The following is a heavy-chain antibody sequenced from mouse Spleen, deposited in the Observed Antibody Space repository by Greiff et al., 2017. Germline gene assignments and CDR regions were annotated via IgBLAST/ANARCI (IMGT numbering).Heavy chain of an antibody. D-gene: IGHD3-2*01. Sequence: LLQSGGGLVKPGGSLILSCAASGFTFSSYTMSWVRQPPAKRLEWVATISSGGSYTYYPDSVKGRITISKDNAKNTLYQQRSSLKSEDTAMYYCTRETALDGGFDDWGQGTLVTVSA. CDR1: GFTFSSYT. J-gene: IGHJ3*01. CDR3: TRETALDGGFDD. CDR2: ISSGGSYT. V-gene: IGHV5-6-4*01.